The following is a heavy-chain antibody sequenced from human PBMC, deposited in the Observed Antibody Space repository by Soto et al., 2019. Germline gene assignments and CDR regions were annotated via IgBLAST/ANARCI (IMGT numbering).Heavy chain of an antibody. CDR1: GFTISSYG. V-gene: IGHV3-23*01. J-gene: IGHJ4*02. CDR3: VAGYSSGG. Sequence: EVQLLESGGGLIQPGGSLSLSCAASGFTISSYGMSWVRQAPGKGLEWVSAISADGSNTYYADSVRGRFTVSRDNSKFALELQMSRLSAEGRAVYYCVAGYSSGGWARGTLVTVSS. CDR2: ISADGSNT. D-gene: IGHD2-8*02.